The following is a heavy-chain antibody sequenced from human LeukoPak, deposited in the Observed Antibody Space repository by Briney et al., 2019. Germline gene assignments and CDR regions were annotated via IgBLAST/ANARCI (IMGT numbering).Heavy chain of an antibody. V-gene: IGHV1-69*05. CDR3: ARHGGITIFGVAQPGGAFDI. J-gene: IGHJ3*02. CDR2: IIPVFGTA. Sequence: EASVKVSCKSSGGTFSGYAVSWVRQAPGQGLEWMGDIIPVFGTANYAQKFQGRLTVTTDESTSTAYMELSSLRSEDTAVYYCARHGGITIFGVAQPGGAFDIWGQGTMVTVSS. D-gene: IGHD3-3*01. CDR1: GGTFSGYA.